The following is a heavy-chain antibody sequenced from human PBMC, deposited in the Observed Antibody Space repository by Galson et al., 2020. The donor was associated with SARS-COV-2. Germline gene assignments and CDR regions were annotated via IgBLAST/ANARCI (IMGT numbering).Heavy chain of an antibody. V-gene: IGHV3-43*02. D-gene: IGHD4-17*01. CDR2: ISGDGRST. J-gene: IGHJ6*02. CDR1: GFIFDSYA. CDR3: AKSDAMTTVVTLHYSDGLDD. Sequence: MRLSCAASGFIFDSYAMHWVRRVPGKALEWLSPISGDGRSTYYAASVNGRFTISRDNIKKTLYLEMNSLTTEDTAVYYCAKSDAMTTVVTLHYSDGLDDWGQGTTVTVSS.